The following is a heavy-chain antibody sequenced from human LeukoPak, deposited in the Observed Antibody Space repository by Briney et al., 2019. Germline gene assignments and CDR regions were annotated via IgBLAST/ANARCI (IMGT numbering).Heavy chain of an antibody. J-gene: IGHJ4*02. CDR3: ARVSPNTVTTLQYFDY. CDR1: GFTFSSYE. V-gene: IGHV3-48*03. D-gene: IGHD4-17*01. CDR2: ISSSGSTI. Sequence: WGSLRLSCAASGFTFSSYEMNWVGQAPGKGLEWVSYISSSGSTIYYADSVRGRFTISRDNAKNSLYLQMNSLRAEDTAVYYCARVSPNTVTTLQYFDYWGQGTLVTVSS.